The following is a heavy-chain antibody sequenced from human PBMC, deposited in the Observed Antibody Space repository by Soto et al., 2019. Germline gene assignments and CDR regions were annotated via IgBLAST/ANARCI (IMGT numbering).Heavy chain of an antibody. CDR3: ARSPVRGVTFDY. CDR2: IYYSGST. Sequence: QLQLQESGPGLVKPSETLSLTCTVSGGSISSSSYYWGWIRQPPGKGLEWIGSIYYSGSTYYNPSLKSRVTISVDTSKNQFSLKLSSVTAADTAVYYCARSPVRGVTFDYWGQGTLVTVSS. V-gene: IGHV4-39*01. D-gene: IGHD3-10*01. J-gene: IGHJ4*02. CDR1: GGSISSSSYY.